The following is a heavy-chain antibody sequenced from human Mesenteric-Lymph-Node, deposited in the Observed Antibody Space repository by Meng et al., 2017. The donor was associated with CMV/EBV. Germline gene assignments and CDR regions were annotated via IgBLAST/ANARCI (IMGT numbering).Heavy chain of an antibody. CDR3: AGGIAAAGSRWFDP. V-gene: IGHV1-69*02. J-gene: IGHJ5*02. CDR1: GGTFSSYT. D-gene: IGHD6-13*01. Sequence: QVQLVQSGAEVKKPGSSVKVCCKASGGTFSSYTISWVRQALGQGLEWMGRIIPILGIANYAQKFQGRVTITADKSTSTAYMELSSLRSEDTAVYYCAGGIAAAGSRWFDPWGQGTLVTVSS. CDR2: IIPILGIA.